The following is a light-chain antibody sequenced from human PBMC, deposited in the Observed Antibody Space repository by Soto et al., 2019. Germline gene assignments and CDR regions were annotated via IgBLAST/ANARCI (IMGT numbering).Light chain of an antibody. J-gene: IGLJ1*01. Sequence: QSALTQPASVSGSPGQTITISCTGTSSDVGGYNAVSWYQHRPGKAPKLIIHEVTHRPAGISDRFSASKSGNTASLTISGLQAEDEGDYYCNSFRVNRLYVFGTGTRSPS. CDR3: NSFRVNRLYV. CDR1: SSDVGGYNA. CDR2: EVT. V-gene: IGLV2-14*01.